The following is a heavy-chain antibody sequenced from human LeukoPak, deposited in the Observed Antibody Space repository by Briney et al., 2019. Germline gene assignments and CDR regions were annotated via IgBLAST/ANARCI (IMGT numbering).Heavy chain of an antibody. CDR2: ISYDGSNK. V-gene: IGHV3-30*03. CDR3: ARDRRRYCSGGSCYLFDY. D-gene: IGHD2-15*01. Sequence: GGSLRLSCAASEFTFSWYGMHWVRQAPGKGLEWVAVISYDGSNKYYADSVKGRFTISRDNSKNTLYLQMNSLRAEDTAVYYCARDRRRYCSGGSCYLFDYWGQGTLVTVSS. J-gene: IGHJ4*02. CDR1: EFTFSWYG.